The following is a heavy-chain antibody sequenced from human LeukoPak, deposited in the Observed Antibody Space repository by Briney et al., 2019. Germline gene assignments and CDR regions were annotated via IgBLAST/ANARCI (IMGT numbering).Heavy chain of an antibody. D-gene: IGHD6-19*01. Sequence: SETLSLTCTVSGGSISSYYWSWIRQPPGKGLEWIGYIYYTGSTNYNPSLKSRVTISVDTSKNQFSLKLSSVTAADTAVYYCARSIAVAGEGYYFDYWGQGTLVTVSS. CDR1: GGSISSYY. CDR3: ARSIAVAGEGYYFDY. V-gene: IGHV4-59*01. CDR2: IYYTGST. J-gene: IGHJ4*02.